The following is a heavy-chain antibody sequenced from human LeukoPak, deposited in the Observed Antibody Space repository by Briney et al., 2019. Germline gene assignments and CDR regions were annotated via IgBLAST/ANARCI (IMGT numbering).Heavy chain of an antibody. CDR1: GFSFRDFD. CDR3: AKKRGRAVVEREIDY. Sequence: GGSLRLSCAASGFSFRDFDMYWVRQAPGEGLEWVASIRSDGTNKYYADSVKGPFTISRDNSQNTLFLQMNNLKTEDTAMYYCAKKRGRAVVEREIDYWGQGTLVTVSS. CDR2: IRSDGTNK. J-gene: IGHJ4*02. V-gene: IGHV3-30*02. D-gene: IGHD6-19*01.